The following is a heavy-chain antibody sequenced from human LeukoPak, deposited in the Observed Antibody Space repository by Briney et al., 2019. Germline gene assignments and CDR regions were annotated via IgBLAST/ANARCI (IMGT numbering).Heavy chain of an antibody. CDR1: GGSFSGYY. V-gene: IGHV4-34*01. D-gene: IGHD4-17*01. Sequence: PSETLSLTCAVYGGSFSGYYWSWIRQPPGKGLEWIGEINHSGSTNYNPSLKSRVTISVDTSKNQFSLKLSSVTAADTAVYYCARDFLGYGDYGEGNFGFDPWGQGTLVTVSS. CDR2: INHSGST. CDR3: ARDFLGYGDYGEGNFGFDP. J-gene: IGHJ5*02.